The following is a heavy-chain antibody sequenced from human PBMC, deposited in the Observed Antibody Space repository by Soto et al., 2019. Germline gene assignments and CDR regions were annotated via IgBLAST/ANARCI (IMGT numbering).Heavy chain of an antibody. Sequence: EVQLLESGGGLVQPGESLRLSCVASGFTFSSYAMSWVRQAPGKGLEWVSAISGSAGNTYYADSVKGRFTISRDNSNSTLNVQTSRLRAEVKAVYYCAKDDRIAVADTGYFALWGRGTVVSVSS. V-gene: IGHV3-23*01. D-gene: IGHD6-19*01. CDR1: GFTFSSYA. CDR3: AKDDRIAVADTGYFAL. J-gene: IGHJ2*01. CDR2: ISGSAGNT.